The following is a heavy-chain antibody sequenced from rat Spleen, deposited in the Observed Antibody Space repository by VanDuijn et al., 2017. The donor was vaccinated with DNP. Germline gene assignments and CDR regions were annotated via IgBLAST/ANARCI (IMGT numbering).Heavy chain of an antibody. V-gene: IGHV3-1*01. CDR1: GYSITSNY. CDR2: ISYSGST. J-gene: IGHJ2*01. D-gene: IGHD1-10*01. CDR3: ARHNGFDY. Sequence: EVQLQESGPGLVKPSLSLSLTCSVTGYSITSNYWAWIRKFPGNKMEWMGYISYSGSTGFNPSLKSRISITRDTSQNQFFLQLNSVTTGDTATYYCARHNGFDYWGQGVMVTVSS.